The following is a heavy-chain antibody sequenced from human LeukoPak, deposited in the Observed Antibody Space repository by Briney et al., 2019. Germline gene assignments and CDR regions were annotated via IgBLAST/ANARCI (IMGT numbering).Heavy chain of an antibody. CDR1: GGTFISYA. J-gene: IGHJ4*02. V-gene: IGHV1-69*13. Sequence: SVKVSCKASGGTFISYAISWVRQAPGQGLEWMGGIIPIFGTANYAQKFQGRVTITADESTSTAYMELSSLRSEDTAVYYCARLSGSYYEADYWGQGTLVTVSS. D-gene: IGHD1-26*01. CDR3: ARLSGSYYEADY. CDR2: IIPIFGTA.